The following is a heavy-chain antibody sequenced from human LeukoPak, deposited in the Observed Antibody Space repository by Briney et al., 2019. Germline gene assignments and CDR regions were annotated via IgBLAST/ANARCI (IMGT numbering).Heavy chain of an antibody. CDR3: ARDVSRVVPAARYFDY. CDR2: ISANSGYI. D-gene: IGHD2-2*01. CDR1: GFTFSDYY. V-gene: IGHV3-11*06. Sequence: PGGPLRLSCAASGFTFSDYYMSWIRQAPGKGLEWVSYISANSGYIKFADSVRGRFTISRDNAKNSLYLQMNSLRAEDTAVYYCARDVSRVVPAARYFDYWGQGTLVTVSS. J-gene: IGHJ4*02.